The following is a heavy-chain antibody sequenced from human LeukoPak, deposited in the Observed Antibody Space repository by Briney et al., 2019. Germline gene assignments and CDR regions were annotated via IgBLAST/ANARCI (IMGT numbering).Heavy chain of an antibody. V-gene: IGHV3-21*01. J-gene: IGHJ4*02. CDR1: GFTFSSYS. Sequence: GGSLRLSCAASGFTFSSYSTNWVRQAPGKGLEWVSSISSSSSYIYYADSVKGRFTISRDNAKNSLYLQMNSLRAEDTAVYYCAREGELLLVYFDYWGQGTLVTVSS. CDR3: AREGELLLVYFDY. D-gene: IGHD1-26*01. CDR2: ISSSSSYI.